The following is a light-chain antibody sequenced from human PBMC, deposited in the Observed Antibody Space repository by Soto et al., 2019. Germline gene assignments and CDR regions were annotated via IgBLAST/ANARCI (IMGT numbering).Light chain of an antibody. V-gene: IGLV2-14*03. CDR1: SSDVGGYNY. J-gene: IGLJ2*01. CDR3: SSYTSSSALVL. CDR2: DVS. Sequence: QSALTQPASVSRSPGQSITISCTGTSSDVGGYNYVSWYQQHSGKAPKLMIYDVSNRPSGVSNRFSGSKSGNTASLTISGLQTEDEADYYCSSYTSSSALVLFGGGTKLTVL.